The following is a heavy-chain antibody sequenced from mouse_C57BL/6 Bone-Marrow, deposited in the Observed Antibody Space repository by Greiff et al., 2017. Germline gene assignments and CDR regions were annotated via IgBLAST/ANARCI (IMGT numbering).Heavy chain of an antibody. CDR3: ARGEGFLPVDAMDY. CDR2: INPYNGGP. CDR1: GYTFTDYY. D-gene: IGHD1-3*01. J-gene: IGHJ4*01. Sequence: VQLQQSGPVLVKPGASVKMSCQASGYTFTDYYMNWVKQSPGKSLEWIGVINPYNGGPSYNQKFKGKATLTVDKSSSTAYMELNSLTSEDSAVYYCARGEGFLPVDAMDYWGQGTSVTVSS. V-gene: IGHV1-19*01.